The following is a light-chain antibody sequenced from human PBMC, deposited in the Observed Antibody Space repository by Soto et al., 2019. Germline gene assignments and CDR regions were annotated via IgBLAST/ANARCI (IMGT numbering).Light chain of an antibody. Sequence: DIQLTQSPSFLSASVGDRVTITCRANQGISSYLAWYQQKPGKAPKLLIYAASTLQSGVPSRFSGSGSGTDFTLTISSLQPEDFATYYCQQFNNYITFGQGTRLEIK. V-gene: IGKV1-9*01. CDR1: QGISSY. CDR3: QQFNNYIT. CDR2: AAS. J-gene: IGKJ5*01.